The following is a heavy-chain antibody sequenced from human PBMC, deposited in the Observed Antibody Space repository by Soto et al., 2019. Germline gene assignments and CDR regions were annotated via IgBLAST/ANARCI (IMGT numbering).Heavy chain of an antibody. Sequence: QVQLQESGPGLVKPSETLSLTCTVSGGSTSSYYWGWIRQPPGKALEWIGYFFYGGTSNYNPSLKSRVTISGDTSENQLSLRLTSVTAADTAVYYCARISAYSSGWYTYYFDYGGQGILVTVSS. CDR1: GGSTSSYY. J-gene: IGHJ4*02. CDR2: FFYGGTS. D-gene: IGHD6-13*01. CDR3: ARISAYSSGWYTYYFDY. V-gene: IGHV4-59*01.